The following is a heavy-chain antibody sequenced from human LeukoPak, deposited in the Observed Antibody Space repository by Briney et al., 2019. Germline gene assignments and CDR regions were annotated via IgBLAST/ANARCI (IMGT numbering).Heavy chain of an antibody. CDR2: INSRSSTI. J-gene: IGHJ3*02. CDR3: AREVGTPQAFDI. V-gene: IGHV3-48*01. D-gene: IGHD1-26*01. Sequence: GGSLRLSCAASRFTFSNYGVNWVRQAPGKGLEWVSYINSRSSTIYYADSVRGRFTVSRDNAKNSLYLQMNSLKAEDTAIYYCAREVGTPQAFDIWGQGTMVTVSS. CDR1: RFTFSNYG.